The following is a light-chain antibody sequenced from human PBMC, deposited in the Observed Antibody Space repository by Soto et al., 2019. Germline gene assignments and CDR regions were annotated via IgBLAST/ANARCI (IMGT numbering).Light chain of an antibody. V-gene: IGLV1-44*01. CDR1: SSNIGSHT. Sequence: QSVLTQPPSASGTPGQRVTISCSGGSSNIGSHTVNWYQHLPGTAPKLLIYSNNQRPSGVPDRFSGSVSGTPASLAISGLQSEDEADYYCAAWHDSLNGPVFGGGTKVTVL. CDR2: SNN. J-gene: IGLJ2*01. CDR3: AAWHDSLNGPV.